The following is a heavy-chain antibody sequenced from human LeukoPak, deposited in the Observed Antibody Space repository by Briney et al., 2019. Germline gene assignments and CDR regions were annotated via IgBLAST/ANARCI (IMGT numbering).Heavy chain of an antibody. D-gene: IGHD6-13*01. V-gene: IGHV4-34*01. CDR1: GGSFSGYY. Sequence: SETLSLTCAVYGGSFSGYYWSWIRQPPGKGLEWIGEINHSGSTNYNPSLKSRVTISVDTSKNQFSLKLSSVTAADTAVYYRARRAFGSSWYWKPYYFDYWGQGTLVTVSS. CDR3: ARRAFGSSWYWKPYYFDY. CDR2: INHSGST. J-gene: IGHJ4*02.